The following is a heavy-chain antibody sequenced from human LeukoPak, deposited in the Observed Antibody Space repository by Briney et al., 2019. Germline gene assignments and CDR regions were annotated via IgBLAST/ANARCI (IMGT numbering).Heavy chain of an antibody. J-gene: IGHJ5*02. Sequence: GGSLRLSCSASGXTFXSYFXHXVXQAPXXXXXYVSAIXXXGXXTYYAGSVKXRFTISRDNSKNTLYLQMSSLRAEDTAVYYCVRSRYCSSTNCYDWFDPWGQGTLVTVSS. D-gene: IGHD2-2*01. CDR1: GXTFXSYF. CDR3: VRSRYCSSTNCYDWFDP. CDR2: IXXXGXXT. V-gene: IGHV3-64D*06.